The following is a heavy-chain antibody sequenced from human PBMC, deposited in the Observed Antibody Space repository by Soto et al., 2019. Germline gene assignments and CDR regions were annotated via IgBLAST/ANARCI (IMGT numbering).Heavy chain of an antibody. Sequence: GESLKISCKGSGYSFTSYWIGWVRQMPGKGLEWMGIIYPGDSDTRYSPSFQGQVTISADKSISTAYLQWNSLKASDTAMYYCASSVVTHYYYYGMDVWGQGTSVTVSS. J-gene: IGHJ6*01. CDR2: IYPGDSDT. V-gene: IGHV5-51*01. D-gene: IGHD2-21*02. CDR3: ASSVVTHYYYYGMDV. CDR1: GYSFTSYW.